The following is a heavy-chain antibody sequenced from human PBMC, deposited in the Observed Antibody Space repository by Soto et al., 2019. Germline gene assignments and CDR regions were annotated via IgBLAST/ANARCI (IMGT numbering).Heavy chain of an antibody. J-gene: IGHJ4*02. CDR3: ARTSRFDS. Sequence: SETLSLTCAVYGGSFSGYYWSWIRQPPGKGLEWIGEINHSGSTNYNPSLKSRVTISVDTSKNQFSLKLSSVTAADTAVYYCARTSRFDSWGQGTLVTVSS. V-gene: IGHV4-34*01. CDR1: GGSFSGYY. D-gene: IGHD6-6*01. CDR2: INHSGST.